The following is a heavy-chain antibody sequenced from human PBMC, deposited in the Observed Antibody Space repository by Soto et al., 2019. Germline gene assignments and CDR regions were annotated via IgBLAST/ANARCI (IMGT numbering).Heavy chain of an antibody. CDR3: ARDPPTRDRSGYYSPPTNYFDY. D-gene: IGHD3-22*01. J-gene: IGHJ4*02. Sequence: QVQLVQSGAEVKKPGASVKVSCKASGYTFTSYGISWVRQAPGQGLEWMGWISAYNGNTNYAQKLQGRVTMTTDTSTSTASMELRSLRSDDTAVYYCARDPPTRDRSGYYSPPTNYFDYWGQGTLVTVSS. CDR1: GYTFTSYG. CDR2: ISAYNGNT. V-gene: IGHV1-18*01.